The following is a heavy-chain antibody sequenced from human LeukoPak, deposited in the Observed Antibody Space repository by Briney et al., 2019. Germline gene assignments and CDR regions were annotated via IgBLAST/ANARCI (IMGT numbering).Heavy chain of an antibody. Sequence: PSETLSLTCTVSNYSISTDYYWGWIRQPPGKGLEWIGTMYHSGSTYYNPSLKSRVTISVDTSKNQFSLKLSSVTAADTAVYYCARYDVWRSYRAFDYWGQGTLVTVSS. CDR3: ARYDVWRSYRAFDY. J-gene: IGHJ4*02. D-gene: IGHD3-16*02. CDR1: NYSISTDYY. V-gene: IGHV4-38-2*02. CDR2: MYHSGST.